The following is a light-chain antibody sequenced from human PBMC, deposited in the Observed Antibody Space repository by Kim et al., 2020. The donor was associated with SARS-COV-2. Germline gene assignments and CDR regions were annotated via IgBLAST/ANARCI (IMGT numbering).Light chain of an antibody. CDR1: KLGDIH. CDR3: QAWDSSTAV. CDR2: QDR. V-gene: IGLV3-1*01. J-gene: IGLJ2*01. Sequence: GSQGQTASLTRTGDKLGDIHACWYQQEPGQSHVLVIYQDRERPSGIPERFSGSNSGNTDTLTISGTQAIDEANYYCQAWDSSTAVYGGGTQLNVL.